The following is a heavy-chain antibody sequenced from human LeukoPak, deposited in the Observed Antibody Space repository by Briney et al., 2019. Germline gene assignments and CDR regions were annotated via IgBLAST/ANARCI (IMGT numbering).Heavy chain of an antibody. CDR1: GFTFSSYA. CDR3: AKMEIITDGYFDY. CDR2: ISGSGGST. D-gene: IGHD3-22*01. Sequence: GGSLRLSCAASGFTFSSYAMSWVRQAPGKGLEWVSAISGSGGSTYYADSVKGRFTISRDNAKNSLYLQMNSLRAEDTALYYCAKMEIITDGYFDYWGQGTLVTVSS. V-gene: IGHV3-23*01. J-gene: IGHJ4*02.